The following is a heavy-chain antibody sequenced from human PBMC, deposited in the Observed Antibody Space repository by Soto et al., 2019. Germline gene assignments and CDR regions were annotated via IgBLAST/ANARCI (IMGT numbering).Heavy chain of an antibody. CDR3: AGTGTTYYYYGMDV. D-gene: IGHD1-1*01. V-gene: IGHV3-11*03. Sequence: GGSLRLSCAASGFTFSDYYMSWIRQAPGKGLEWVSYISSSSSYTNYADSVKGRFTISRDNSKNTLYLQMNSLRAEDTAVYYCAGTGTTYYYYGMDVWGQGTTVTVSS. J-gene: IGHJ6*02. CDR1: GFTFSDYY. CDR2: ISSSSSYT.